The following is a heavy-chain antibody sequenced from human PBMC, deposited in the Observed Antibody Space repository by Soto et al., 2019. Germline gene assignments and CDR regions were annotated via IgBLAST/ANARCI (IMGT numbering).Heavy chain of an antibody. J-gene: IGHJ6*02. Sequence: XVSLRLSCAASGFTFSSYAMSWVRQAPGKGLEWVSAISGSGGSTYYADSVKGRFTISRDNSKNTLYLQMNSLRAEDTAVYYCAKGSGIADSFDYYYYYGMDVWGQGTTVTVSS. CDR3: AKGSGIADSFDYYYYYGMDV. CDR2: ISGSGGST. CDR1: GFTFSSYA. V-gene: IGHV3-23*01. D-gene: IGHD6-13*01.